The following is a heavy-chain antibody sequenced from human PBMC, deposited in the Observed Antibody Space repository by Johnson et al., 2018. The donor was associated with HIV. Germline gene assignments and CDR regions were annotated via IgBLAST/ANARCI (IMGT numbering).Heavy chain of an antibody. Sequence: VQLLESGGGVVQPGRSLRLSCAASGFTFSSYAMHWVRQAPGKGLEWVAVISYDGSNTYYADSVRGRFTISRDHAKNTLFLQMDSLRPEDTAVYYCARTVVGSSYDAFDIWGQGTMVTVSS. V-gene: IGHV3-30*14. CDR3: ARTVVGSSYDAFDI. J-gene: IGHJ3*02. CDR2: ISYDGSNT. D-gene: IGHD4-23*01. CDR1: GFTFSSYA.